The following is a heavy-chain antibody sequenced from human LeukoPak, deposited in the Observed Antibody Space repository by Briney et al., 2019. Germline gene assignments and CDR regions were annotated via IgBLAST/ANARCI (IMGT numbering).Heavy chain of an antibody. V-gene: IGHV4-59*01. CDR2: IYYSGST. D-gene: IGHD1-26*01. CDR3: ARLKWGLLSGYFDY. J-gene: IGHJ4*02. Sequence: SETLSLTCTVSGGSISSYYWSWIRQPPGKGLEWIGYIYYSGSTNYNPSLKSRVTISVDTSKNQFSLKLSSVTAADTAVYYCARLKWGLLSGYFDYWGQGTLVTVSS. CDR1: GGSISSYY.